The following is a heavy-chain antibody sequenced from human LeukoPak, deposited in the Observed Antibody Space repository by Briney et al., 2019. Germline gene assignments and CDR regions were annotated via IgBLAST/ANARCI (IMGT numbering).Heavy chain of an antibody. CDR3: ARDVDPGIAVAGSFDY. CDR2: ISYDGSNK. D-gene: IGHD6-19*01. Sequence: PGGSLRLSCAASGFTFSSYAMHWVRQAPGKGLEWEAVISYDGSNKYYADSVKGRFTISRDNSKNTLYLQMNSLRAEDTAVYYCARDVDPGIAVAGSFDYWGQGTLVTVSS. V-gene: IGHV3-30-3*01. J-gene: IGHJ4*02. CDR1: GFTFSSYA.